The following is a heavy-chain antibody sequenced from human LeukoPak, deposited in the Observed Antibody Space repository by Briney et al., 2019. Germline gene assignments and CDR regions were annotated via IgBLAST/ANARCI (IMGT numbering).Heavy chain of an antibody. V-gene: IGHV4-34*01. CDR2: INHSGST. D-gene: IGHD3-16*01. CDR3: ARAPGGRGAFDI. CDR1: GGSFTGYY. J-gene: IGHJ3*02. Sequence: SETLSLTCAVYGGSFTGYYWSRIRQPPGKGLEWIGEINHSGSTNYNPSLKSRVTISVDTSKNQFSLKLSSVTAADTAVYYCARAPGGRGAFDIWGQGTMVTVSS.